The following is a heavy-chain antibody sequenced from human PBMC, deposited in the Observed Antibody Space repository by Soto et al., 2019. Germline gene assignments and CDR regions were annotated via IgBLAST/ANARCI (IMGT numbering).Heavy chain of an antibody. V-gene: IGHV3-21*01. CDR1: GFTFSSYS. CDR3: ARGVYCSSTSCYGHNWFDP. J-gene: IGHJ5*01. D-gene: IGHD2-2*01. Sequence: PGGSLRLSCAASGFTFSSYSMNWVRQAPGKGLEWVSSISSSSSYIYYADSMKGRFTISRDNAKNSLYLQMNSLRAEDTAVYYCARGVYCSSTSCYGHNWFDPWGQGTLVTVSS. CDR2: ISSSSSYI.